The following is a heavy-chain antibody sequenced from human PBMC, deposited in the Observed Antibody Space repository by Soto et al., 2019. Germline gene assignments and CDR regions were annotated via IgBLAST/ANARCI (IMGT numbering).Heavy chain of an antibody. D-gene: IGHD5-18*01. Sequence: QVHLVESGGGVVQPGNSLRLSCAASGFSFINHAMHWVRQAPGKGLEWVAVISYDGYNKFYADSVEGRFTVSRDNSKSTLYLQMNSLTADDTAVYYCARIIEYSGSPMFDYWGQGTLVTVSS. V-gene: IGHV3-30-3*01. CDR3: ARIIEYSGSPMFDY. J-gene: IGHJ4*02. CDR2: ISYDGYNK. CDR1: GFSFINHA.